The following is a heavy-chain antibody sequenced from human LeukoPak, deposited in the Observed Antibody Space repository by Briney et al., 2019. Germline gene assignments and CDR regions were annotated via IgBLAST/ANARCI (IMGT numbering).Heavy chain of an antibody. CDR1: EFTFSSYD. CDR3: ARGSPGPTGYYFDY. J-gene: IGHJ4*02. V-gene: IGHV3-13*01. Sequence: PGGSLRLSCAASEFTFSSYDMHWVRQATGKGLEWASAIGTAGDTYYPGSVKGRFTISRENAKNSLYLQMNSLRAGDTAVYYCARGSPGPTGYYFDYWGQGTLVTVSS. CDR2: IGTAGDT.